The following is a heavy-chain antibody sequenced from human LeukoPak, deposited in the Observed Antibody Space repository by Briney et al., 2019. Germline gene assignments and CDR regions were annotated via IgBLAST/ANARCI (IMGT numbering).Heavy chain of an antibody. CDR3: ARERGDDFWSGSRVLFNY. V-gene: IGHV3-7*01. D-gene: IGHD3-3*01. J-gene: IGHJ4*02. CDR1: RFTFSTYW. CDR2: IKQDGREK. Sequence: GGSLRLSCAASRFTFSTYWMSWVRQAPGKGLEWVANIKQDGREKYYVDSVKGRFTISRDNAKNSLSLQLNSLRAEDTAIYYCARERGDDFWSGSRVLFNYWGQGTLVTVSS.